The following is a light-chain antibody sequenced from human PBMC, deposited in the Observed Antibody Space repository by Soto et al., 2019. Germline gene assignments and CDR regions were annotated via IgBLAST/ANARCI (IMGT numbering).Light chain of an antibody. Sequence: QSVLTQSPSASASLGASVKLTCTLSSGHSSYAIAWHQQQPEKGPRYLMKLNSDGSHSKGDGIPDRFSGSSSGAERYLTISSLQSEDEADYYCQTWGTGIWVFGGGIKVTVL. CDR1: SGHSSYA. V-gene: IGLV4-69*01. J-gene: IGLJ3*02. CDR3: QTWGTGIWV. CDR2: LNSDGSH.